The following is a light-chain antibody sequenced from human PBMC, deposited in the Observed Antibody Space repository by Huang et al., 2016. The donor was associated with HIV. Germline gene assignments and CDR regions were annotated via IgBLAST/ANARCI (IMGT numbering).Light chain of an antibody. CDR2: AAS. CDR3: QKYNSAPYT. Sequence: DIHMTQSPSSLSSSVGDRVTITCRASQDIRNYLAWYQQKPGTAPKFLISAASTLQSGVPSRFSGSGSGTDFTLTIGSLQPEDVATYYCQKYNSAPYTFGQGTKLEIK. V-gene: IGKV1-27*01. J-gene: IGKJ2*01. CDR1: QDIRNY.